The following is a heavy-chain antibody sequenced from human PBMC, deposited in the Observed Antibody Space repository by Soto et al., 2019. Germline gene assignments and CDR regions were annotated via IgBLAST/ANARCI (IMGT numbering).Heavy chain of an antibody. V-gene: IGHV1-2*04. CDR2: INPNSGGT. CDR1: GYTFTGYY. D-gene: IGHD3-3*01. J-gene: IGHJ6*02. Sequence: ASVKVSCKASGYTFTGYYMHWVRQAPGQGLEWMGRINPNSGGTNYAQKFQGWVTMTRDTSISTAYMELSRLRSDDTAVYYCAREHLRHYDFWSGYSGYYYYGMDVWGQGTTVTVSS. CDR3: AREHLRHYDFWSGYSGYYYYGMDV.